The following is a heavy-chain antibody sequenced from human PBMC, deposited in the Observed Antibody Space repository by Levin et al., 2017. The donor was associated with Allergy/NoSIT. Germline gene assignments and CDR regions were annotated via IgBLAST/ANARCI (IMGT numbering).Heavy chain of an antibody. J-gene: IGHJ4*02. V-gene: IGHV1-69*13. D-gene: IGHD3-3*01. CDR1: GGTFSSYA. CDR3: ASAWSGLYYFDY. Sequence: SVKVSCKASGGTFSSYAISWVRQAPGQGLEWMGGIIPIFGTANYAQKFQGRVTITADESTSTAYMELSSLRSEDTAVYYCASAWSGLYYFDYWGQGTLVTVSS. CDR2: IIPIFGTA.